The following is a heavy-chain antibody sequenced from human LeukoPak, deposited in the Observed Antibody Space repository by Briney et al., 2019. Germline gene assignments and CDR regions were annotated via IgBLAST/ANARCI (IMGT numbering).Heavy chain of an antibody. V-gene: IGHV4-59*08. CDR3: ARHYISSGWYWGYFDY. J-gene: IGHJ4*02. Sequence: SETLSLTCTVSGGSISSYYWSWIRQPPGKGLEWIGYIYYSGSTNYNPSLKSRVTISVDTSKNQYSLKLSSVTAADTAVYYCARHYISSGWYWGYFDYWGQGTLVTVS. D-gene: IGHD6-19*01. CDR2: IYYSGST. CDR1: GGSISSYY.